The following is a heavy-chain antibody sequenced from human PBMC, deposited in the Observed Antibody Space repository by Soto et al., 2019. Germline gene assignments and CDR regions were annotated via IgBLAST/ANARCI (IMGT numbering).Heavy chain of an antibody. CDR1: GGTFTTYS. J-gene: IGHJ4*02. D-gene: IGHD3-10*02. CDR3: AREGDVRTSVITGSFEC. V-gene: IGHV1-69*01. Sequence: QVQLVQSGAEVKKPGSSVKVSCKASGGTFTTYSINWVRQAPGQGLEWTGGIIPIFGSANYAQKFRGRVTITAGELTGTVDMELSSLRSEDTAVYYCAREGDVRTSVITGSFECWGQGTLVTVSS. CDR2: IIPIFGSA.